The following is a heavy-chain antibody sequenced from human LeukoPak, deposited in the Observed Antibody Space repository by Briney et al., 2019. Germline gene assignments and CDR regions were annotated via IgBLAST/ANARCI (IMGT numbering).Heavy chain of an antibody. CDR1: GFTFSSYG. Sequence: GRSLRLSCAASGFTFSSYGMHWVRQAPGKGLEWVAVIWYDGSNKYYADSVKGRFTISRDNSKNTLYLQMNSLRAEDTAVYYCARGGAATDALGIWGQGTMVTVSS. D-gene: IGHD2-15*01. CDR2: IWYDGSNK. V-gene: IGHV3-33*01. J-gene: IGHJ3*02. CDR3: ARGGAATDALGI.